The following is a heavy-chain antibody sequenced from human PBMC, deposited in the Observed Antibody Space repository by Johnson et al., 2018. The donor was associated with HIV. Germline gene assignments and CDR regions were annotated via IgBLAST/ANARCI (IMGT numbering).Heavy chain of an antibody. V-gene: IGHV3-66*01. CDR3: ARDNRYCSGGSCYSPEAFDI. J-gene: IGHJ3*02. CDR2: IYSGGST. CDR1: GFTVSSNY. Sequence: VQLVEAGGGLVQPWGSLRLSCAASGFTVSSNYMSWVRQAPGKGLEWVSLIYSGGSTYYADSVKGRFTISRDISKNTLYLQMNSLSADDTTVYYCARDNRYCSGGSCYSPEAFDIWGQGTMVTVAS. D-gene: IGHD2-15*01.